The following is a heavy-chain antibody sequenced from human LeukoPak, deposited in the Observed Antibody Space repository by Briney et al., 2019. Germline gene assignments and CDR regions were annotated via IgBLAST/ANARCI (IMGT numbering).Heavy chain of an antibody. J-gene: IGHJ6*03. D-gene: IGHD3-3*01. Sequence: KYYADSVKGRFTISRDNSNNSLYLQMNSLRAEDTAVYHCAKDGETYYDFWGGYPIGTSCMDVWGNGTTVTVSS. CDR3: AKDGETYYDFWGGYPIGTSCMDV. CDR2: K. V-gene: IGHV3-30-3*02.